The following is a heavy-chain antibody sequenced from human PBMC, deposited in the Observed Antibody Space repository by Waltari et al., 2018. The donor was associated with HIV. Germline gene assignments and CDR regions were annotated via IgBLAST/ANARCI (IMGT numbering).Heavy chain of an antibody. J-gene: IGHJ4*02. CDR2: ISRSASAT. V-gene: IGHV3-23*01. D-gene: IGHD5-18*01. CDR1: GFNFAMYA. Sequence: EVQFLESGRGLVRPGGSLRLSRLASGFNFAMYALYWVRQATGKGLEWVASISRSASATYYADSVKGRATISRDNSMDMLSLHINSMTVDDAAVYHCVTSGYNFVEFGHRLDFWGRGILVTVS. CDR3: VTSGYNFVEFGHRLDF.